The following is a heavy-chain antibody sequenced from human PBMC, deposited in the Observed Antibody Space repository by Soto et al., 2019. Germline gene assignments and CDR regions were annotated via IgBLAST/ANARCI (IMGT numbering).Heavy chain of an antibody. J-gene: IGHJ4*02. CDR3: ASRSSGWYFDY. D-gene: IGHD6-19*01. CDR1: GFTFSSYA. Sequence: EVQLLESGGGLVQPGGSLRLSCAASGFTFSSYAMNWVRQAPGKGLAWVSVISGSGSSTYYADSVKGRFTISRDNSKNTLYLQMNSLRADDTAVYYCASRSSGWYFDYWGQGTLVTVSS. CDR2: ISGSGSST. V-gene: IGHV3-23*01.